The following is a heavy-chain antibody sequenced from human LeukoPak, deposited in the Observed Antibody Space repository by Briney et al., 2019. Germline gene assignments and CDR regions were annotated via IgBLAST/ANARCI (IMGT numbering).Heavy chain of an antibody. CDR1: GGSILTTNW. J-gene: IGHJ4*02. CDR3: ARESGAFSPFGF. D-gene: IGHD1-26*01. Sequence: SETLSLTCAVSGGSILTTNWWSWVRQTPGKGLEWIGEVHLSGASNYNPSLKSRVSMSIGKSKNQLSLRLTSVTAADTAMYYCARESGAFSPFGFWGQGTLVTVSS. CDR2: VHLSGAS. V-gene: IGHV4-4*02.